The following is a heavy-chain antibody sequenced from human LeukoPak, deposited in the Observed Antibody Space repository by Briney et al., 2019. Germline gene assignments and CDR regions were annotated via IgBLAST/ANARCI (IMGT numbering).Heavy chain of an antibody. CDR1: GDSIRIYS. CDR2: IYSSGTT. V-gene: IGHV4-4*07. J-gene: IGHJ4*02. CDR3: ARGGGSGSYYML. D-gene: IGHD3-10*01. Sequence: SETLSLTCAVSGDSIRIYSWSWIRQPAGKGLEWIGRIYSSGTTNYNPSLKSRITMSVGTSKNRFSLQLSSVTAADTALYYCARGGGSGSYYMLWGQGILVTVSS.